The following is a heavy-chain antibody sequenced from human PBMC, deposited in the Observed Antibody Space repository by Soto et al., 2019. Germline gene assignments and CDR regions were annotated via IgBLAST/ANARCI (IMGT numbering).Heavy chain of an antibody. V-gene: IGHV1-3*01. CDR1: GYTFTSYA. J-gene: IGHJ4*02. D-gene: IGHD6-13*01. Sequence: QVQLVQSGAEVKKPGASVKVSCKASGYTFTSYAMHWVRQAPGQRLEWMGWINAGNGNTKYSQKFQGRVTITRDTSASTAYMELSSLRSEDTAVYYCARGGGRGIAAAGSPPSGYWGQGTLVTVSS. CDR2: INAGNGNT. CDR3: ARGGGRGIAAAGSPPSGY.